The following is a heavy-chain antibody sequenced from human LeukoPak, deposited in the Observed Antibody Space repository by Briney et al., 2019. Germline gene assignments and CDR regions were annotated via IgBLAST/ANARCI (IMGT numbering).Heavy chain of an antibody. Sequence: ASVKVSCKASGYTFTNYYMHWVRQAPGQGLEWMGIINPRGGSTSYAQKFQGRVTMTRDTSTNTVYMELSSLRSEDTAVYYCASSRFGELLYAPDYWGQGTLVTVSS. CDR2: INPRGGST. CDR1: GYTFTNYY. D-gene: IGHD3-10*01. J-gene: IGHJ4*02. CDR3: ASSRFGELLYAPDY. V-gene: IGHV1-46*01.